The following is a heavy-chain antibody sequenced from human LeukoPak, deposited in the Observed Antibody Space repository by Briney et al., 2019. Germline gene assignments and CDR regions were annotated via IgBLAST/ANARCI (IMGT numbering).Heavy chain of an antibody. J-gene: IGHJ4*02. CDR1: GGSISSSSYY. V-gene: IGHV4-39*07. D-gene: IGHD6-13*01. CDR3: ARESSSWYSRYFDY. CDR2: IYYSGST. Sequence: PSETLSLTCTVSGGSISSSSYYWGWIRQPPGKGLEWIGSIYYSGSTYYNPSLKSRVTISVDTSKNQFSLKLSSVTAADTAVYYCARESSSWYSRYFDYWGQGTLVTVSS.